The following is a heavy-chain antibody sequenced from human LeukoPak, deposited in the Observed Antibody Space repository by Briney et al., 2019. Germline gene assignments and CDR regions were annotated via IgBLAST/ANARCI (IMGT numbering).Heavy chain of an antibody. CDR1: GGSISSHY. J-gene: IGHJ5*02. D-gene: IGHD3-10*01. V-gene: IGHV4-59*11. CDR2: IYYSGST. Sequence: PSETLSLTCAVSGGSISSHYWSWIRQPPGKGLEWIGYIYYSGSTNYNPSLKSRVTISVDTSKNQFSLKLSSVTAADTAVYYCARDSVLWFGDSHWFDPWGQGTLVTVSS. CDR3: ARDSVLWFGDSHWFDP.